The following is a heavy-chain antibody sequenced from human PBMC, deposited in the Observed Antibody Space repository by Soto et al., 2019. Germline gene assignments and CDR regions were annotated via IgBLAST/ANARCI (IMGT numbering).Heavy chain of an antibody. Sequence: PGGSLRLSCAASGFRFSDHYMTWIRQAPGKGLEWVSKISGGGTTKYYADSVKGRFTVSRDNAKNSLYLQMNSLRVEGTAVYYCASDPYYYASGFWGQGTLVTVSS. J-gene: IGHJ4*02. CDR1: GFRFSDHY. CDR2: ISGGGTTK. CDR3: ASDPYYYASGF. D-gene: IGHD3-10*01. V-gene: IGHV3-11*01.